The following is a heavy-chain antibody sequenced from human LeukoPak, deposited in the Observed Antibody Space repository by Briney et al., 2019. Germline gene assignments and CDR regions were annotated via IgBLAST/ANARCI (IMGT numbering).Heavy chain of an antibody. CDR1: GFTVSSNY. Sequence: GGSLRPSCAASGFTVSSNYMSWVRQAPGKGLEWVSVIYSGGSTYYADSVKGRFTISRDNSKNTLYLQMNSLRAEDTAVYYCARDRGSGSYWDDYYYMDVWGKGTTVTISS. V-gene: IGHV3-53*01. J-gene: IGHJ6*03. CDR2: IYSGGST. CDR3: ARDRGSGSYWDDYYYMDV. D-gene: IGHD3-10*01.